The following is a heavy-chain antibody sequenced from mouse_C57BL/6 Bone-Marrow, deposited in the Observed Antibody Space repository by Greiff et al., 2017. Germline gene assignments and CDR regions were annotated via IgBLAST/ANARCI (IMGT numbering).Heavy chain of an antibody. CDR1: GYTFTDYE. D-gene: IGHD2-4*01. V-gene: IGHV1-15*01. J-gene: IGHJ4*01. Sequence: QVQLQQSGAELVRPGASVTLSCKASGYTFTDYEMHWVKQTPVHGLEWIGAIDPETGGTAYNQKFKGKAILTADKSSSTAYMELRSLTSDDSAVYYLMIKEAMDYWGQGTSVTVSA. CDR2: IDPETGGT. CDR3: MIKEAMDY.